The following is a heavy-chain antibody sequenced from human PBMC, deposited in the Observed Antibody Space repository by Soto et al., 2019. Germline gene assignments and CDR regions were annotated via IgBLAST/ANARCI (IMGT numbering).Heavy chain of an antibody. CDR3: ASRYLFDP. Sequence: QSGGSLRLSCVGSGFTFSLYWMHWVRQAPGKGLVWVSHINSDGTITNYAESVKGRFTISRDNANNTLFLQMNSLRVEDTAVYYCASRYLFDPWGQGTQVTVYS. D-gene: IGHD2-15*01. CDR2: INSDGTIT. CDR1: GFTFSLYW. J-gene: IGHJ5*02. V-gene: IGHV3-74*01.